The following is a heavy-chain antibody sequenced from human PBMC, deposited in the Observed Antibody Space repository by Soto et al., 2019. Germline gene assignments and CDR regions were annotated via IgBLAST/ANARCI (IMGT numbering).Heavy chain of an antibody. CDR1: GGTCSSYA. Sequence: QVQLVQSGAEVKKPGSSVKVSCKASGGTCSSYAISWVRQAPGQGLEWIGGIIPIFGTANYAQKFQGRVTITADESTSTVYMELSSLRSEVTAVYYCARHIVVVVAATTYYGMDVWGQGTTVTVSS. V-gene: IGHV1-69*12. D-gene: IGHD2-15*01. J-gene: IGHJ6*02. CDR2: IIPIFGTA. CDR3: ARHIVVVVAATTYYGMDV.